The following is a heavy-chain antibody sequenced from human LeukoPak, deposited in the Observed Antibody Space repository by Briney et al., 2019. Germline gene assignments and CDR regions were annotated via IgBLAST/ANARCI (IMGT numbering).Heavy chain of an antibody. CDR2: ISSSGSTI. V-gene: IGHV3-48*03. J-gene: IGHJ4*02. CDR1: GFTFSSYE. CDR3: ARDRSSSWPTFDY. Sequence: GGSLRLSCAASGFTFSSYEMNWVRQAPGKGLEWVSYISSSGSTIYYADSVKGRFTISRDNAKNSLYLQMNSLRAEDTAVYYCARDRSSSWPTFDYWGQGTLVTVSS. D-gene: IGHD6-13*01.